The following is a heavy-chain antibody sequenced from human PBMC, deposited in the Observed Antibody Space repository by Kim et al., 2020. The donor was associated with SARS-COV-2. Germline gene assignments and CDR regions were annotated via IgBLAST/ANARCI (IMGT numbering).Heavy chain of an antibody. CDR3: ARESSVASKKSNWFDP. J-gene: IGHJ5*02. V-gene: IGHV4-39*07. Sequence: SETLSLTCTVSGGSISSSSYYWGWIRQPPGKGLEWIGSIYYSGSTYYNPSLKSRVTISVDTSKNQFSLKLSSVTAADTAVYYCARESSVASKKSNWFDPWGQGTLVTVSS. CDR1: GGSISSSSYY. D-gene: IGHD2-15*01. CDR2: IYYSGST.